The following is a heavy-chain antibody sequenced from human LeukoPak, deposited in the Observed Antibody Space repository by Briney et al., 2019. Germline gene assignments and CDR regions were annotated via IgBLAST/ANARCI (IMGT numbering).Heavy chain of an antibody. CDR3: AKSYYDFWSGYYQTFDY. D-gene: IGHD3-3*01. CDR1: GFTFDDYA. J-gene: IGHJ4*02. CDR2: INWNSASI. Sequence: PGRSLRLSCAASGFTFDDYAMHWVRQAPGKGLEWVSGINWNSASIGYADSVKGRFTISRDNSKNTLYLQMNSLRAEDTAVYYCAKSYYDFWSGYYQTFDYWGQGTLVTVSS. V-gene: IGHV3-9*01.